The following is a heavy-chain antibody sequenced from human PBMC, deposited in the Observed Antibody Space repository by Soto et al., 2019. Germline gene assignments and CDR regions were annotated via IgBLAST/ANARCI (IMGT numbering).Heavy chain of an antibody. J-gene: IGHJ4*02. CDR1: GYSFKDHY. Sequence: ASVKVSCKASGYSFKDHYMHWVRQAPGRGLEWVGIINPSGEHTNYAQQFRGRVAMTRDTSTSTTYMELRSLRSEDTAVYFCARISCKGGSCYFDFDHWGQGTLVTVSS. CDR2: INPSGEHT. D-gene: IGHD2-15*01. CDR3: ARISCKGGSCYFDFDH. V-gene: IGHV1-46*02.